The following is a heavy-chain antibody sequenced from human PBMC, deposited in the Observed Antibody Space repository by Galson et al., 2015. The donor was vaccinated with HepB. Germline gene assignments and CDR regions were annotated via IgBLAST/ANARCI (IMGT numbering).Heavy chain of an antibody. Sequence: SLRLSCAASGFTFSSYWMHWVRQAPGKGLVWVSRINSDGSSTSYADSVKGRFTISRDNAKNTLYLQMNSLRAEDTAVYYCASAVWEYWYFDLWGRGTLVTVSS. D-gene: IGHD1-26*01. CDR3: ASAVWEYWYFDL. J-gene: IGHJ2*01. CDR2: INSDGSST. V-gene: IGHV3-74*01. CDR1: GFTFSSYW.